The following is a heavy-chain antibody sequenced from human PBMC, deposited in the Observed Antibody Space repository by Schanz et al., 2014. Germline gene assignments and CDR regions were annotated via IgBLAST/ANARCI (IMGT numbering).Heavy chain of an antibody. V-gene: IGHV4-4*02. CDR1: GGSISSSNW. J-gene: IGHJ5*02. Sequence: QVQLQESGPGLVKPSGTLSLTCAVSGGSISSSNWWSWVRQPPGKGLGWIGEIYHSGSTNYKPSHKSRFPISADKSKNQFSLKLRSVTAADTAVYYCARRSVSPSGNSYGYVVAWFDPWGQGTLVTVSS. D-gene: IGHD5-18*01. CDR2: IYHSGST. CDR3: ARRSVSPSGNSYGYVVAWFDP.